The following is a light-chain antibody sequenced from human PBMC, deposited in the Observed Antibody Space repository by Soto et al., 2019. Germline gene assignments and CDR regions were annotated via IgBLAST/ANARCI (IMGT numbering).Light chain of an antibody. CDR3: ASYTSSSTYL. V-gene: IGLV2-14*03. CDR1: SDDVGGYDF. Sequence: QSALTQPASMSGSPGQSITISCTGTSDDVGGYDFVSWYQQHPGKVPRLIIYDFIKRPSGVSHRFSGSKSGNTASLTISGLHIEDEADYYCASYTSSSTYLFGGGTKVTVL. CDR2: DFI. J-gene: IGLJ3*02.